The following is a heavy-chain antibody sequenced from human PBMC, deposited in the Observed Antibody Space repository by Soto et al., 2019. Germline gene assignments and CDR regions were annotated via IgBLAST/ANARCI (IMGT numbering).Heavy chain of an antibody. Sequence: SETLSLTCSLSGGAINGDYWSWIRQPPGKGLEWIGFVSYSGSIDYHPSLKSRVTISIDTSKNQFSLRMISVTAADTAVYYCARHGSDSGWFFFDPWGQGALVTVSS. J-gene: IGHJ5*02. CDR1: GGAINGDY. CDR2: VSYSGSI. V-gene: IGHV4-59*08. D-gene: IGHD6-19*01. CDR3: ARHGSDSGWFFFDP.